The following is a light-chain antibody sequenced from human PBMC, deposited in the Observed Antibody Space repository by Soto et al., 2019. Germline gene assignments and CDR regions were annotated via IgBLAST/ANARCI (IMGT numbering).Light chain of an antibody. CDR3: QQRTNWPRLT. CDR1: QSIGNY. J-gene: IGKJ4*01. Sequence: EIVLKHSPGTLSLTRSARGTLXYRSSQSIGNYLAWYQQKPGQAPRLLIYAASNRATGIPARFSGSGSGTDFTRTISSLEPEDFAVYYCQQRTNWPRLTYGGGTKVDIK. V-gene: IGKV3-11*01. CDR2: AAS.